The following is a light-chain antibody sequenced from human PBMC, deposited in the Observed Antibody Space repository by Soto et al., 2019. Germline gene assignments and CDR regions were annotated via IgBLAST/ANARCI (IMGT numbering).Light chain of an antibody. CDR3: LQDYNYPWT. V-gene: IGKV1-5*03. CDR2: KAS. Sequence: DIQMTQSPSTLSASLGDRVTITCRASESISAWLAWYQQKPGKAPKLLIYKASSLQSGVPSRFSGSGSGTDFTLTISSLQPEDFATYYCLQDYNYPWTFGQGTKVDIK. CDR1: ESISAW. J-gene: IGKJ1*01.